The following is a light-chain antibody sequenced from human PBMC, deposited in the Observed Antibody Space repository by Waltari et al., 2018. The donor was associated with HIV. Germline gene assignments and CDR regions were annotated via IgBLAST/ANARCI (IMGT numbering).Light chain of an antibody. CDR3: QHYGISPPWT. J-gene: IGKJ1*01. CDR2: GAS. Sequence: EIVLTQSPGTLSLSPGERATLSCRASQTVDSSYLAWYQQKPGQAPRLLIYGASSSATGVPDRFSGSGSGTDFTLTVSRLEPEDFAVYYCQHYGISPPWTFGHGTKVEIK. CDR1: QTVDSSY. V-gene: IGKV3-20*01.